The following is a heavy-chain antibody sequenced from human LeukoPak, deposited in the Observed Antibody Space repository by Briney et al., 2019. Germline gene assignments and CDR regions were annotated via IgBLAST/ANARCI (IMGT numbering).Heavy chain of an antibody. Sequence: AESLKISCKASGYSFTSYWICWVRQMPGKGLERMGIIYPGDSDTRYSPSFQGQVTISADKSISTAYLQWSSLKASDTAMYYCARHFSGSGSYYNDWGQGTRVTVSS. V-gene: IGHV5-51*01. D-gene: IGHD3-10*01. CDR3: ARHFSGSGSYYND. J-gene: IGHJ4*02. CDR1: GYSFTSYW. CDR2: IYPGDSDT.